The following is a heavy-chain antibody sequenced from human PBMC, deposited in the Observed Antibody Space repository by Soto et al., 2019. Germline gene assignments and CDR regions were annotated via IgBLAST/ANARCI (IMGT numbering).Heavy chain of an antibody. CDR1: GGSINNYW. J-gene: IGHJ5*02. V-gene: IGHV4-4*07. Sequence: SETLSLTCTVSGGSINNYWWSWIRQAADRRLEWIGRLHSTGATNYNPSLRSRVTMSVDKSKNQFSLNLASVTAADTSVYYCVRDVPAAGTDWFDPWGQGTLVTVSS. CDR3: VRDVPAAGTDWFDP. D-gene: IGHD6-13*01. CDR2: LHSTGAT.